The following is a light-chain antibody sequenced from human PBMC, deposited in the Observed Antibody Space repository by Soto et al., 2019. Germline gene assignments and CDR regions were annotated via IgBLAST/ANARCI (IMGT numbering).Light chain of an antibody. CDR2: EVI. V-gene: IGLV2-14*01. CDR3: SSHTSTNTLV. J-gene: IGLJ2*01. CDR1: SGDVGGYNY. Sequence: QSVLTQPASASGSPGQSLTISCSGTSGDVGGYNYVSWYQQNPGRAPTLLLYEVINRPLGISARFSGSKSGNTASLTISGLQAEDEADYYCSSHTSTNTLVFGGGTK.